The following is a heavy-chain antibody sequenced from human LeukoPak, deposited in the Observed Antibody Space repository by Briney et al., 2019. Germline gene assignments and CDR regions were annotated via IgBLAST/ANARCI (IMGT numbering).Heavy chain of an antibody. CDR3: ARVNYDFWSGTRGGAFDI. J-gene: IGHJ3*02. V-gene: IGHV3-21*01. D-gene: IGHD3-3*01. Sequence: SGGSLRLSCAASGFTFSSYSMNWVRQAPGKGLEWVSSISSSSSYIYYADSVKGRFTISRDNAKNSLYLQMNSLRAEDTAVYYCARVNYDFWSGTRGGAFDIWGQGTMVTVSS. CDR1: GFTFSSYS. CDR2: ISSSSSYI.